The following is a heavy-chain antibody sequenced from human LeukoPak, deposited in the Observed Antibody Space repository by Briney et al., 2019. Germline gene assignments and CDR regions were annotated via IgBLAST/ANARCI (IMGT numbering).Heavy chain of an antibody. Sequence: PGGSLRLSCAASGFTFSSYGMHWVRQAPGKGLEWVAVIWYDGSNKYYADSVKGRFTISRDNSKNTLYLQMNSLRAEDTAVYYCARDLSPGYSSSWYVYYYYGMDVWGQGTTVTVSS. CDR2: IWYDGSNK. CDR1: GFTFSSYG. V-gene: IGHV3-33*01. D-gene: IGHD6-13*01. CDR3: ARDLSPGYSSSWYVYYYYGMDV. J-gene: IGHJ6*02.